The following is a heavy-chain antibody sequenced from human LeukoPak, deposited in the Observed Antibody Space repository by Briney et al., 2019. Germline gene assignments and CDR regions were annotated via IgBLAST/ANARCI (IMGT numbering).Heavy chain of an antibody. CDR2: INPNSGGT. CDR3: ARADRLHGGPYLIGP. J-gene: IGHJ5*02. V-gene: IGHV1-2*02. CDR1: GYSFTDYY. D-gene: IGHD2-21*01. Sequence: GASVKVSCKTSGYSFTDYYMHWVRQAPGQGLEWMGWINPNSGGTTSAQKFQGRVTMTRDTSITTVYMEVRWLTSDDTASYYCARADRLHGGPYLIGPWGQGTLVTVSS.